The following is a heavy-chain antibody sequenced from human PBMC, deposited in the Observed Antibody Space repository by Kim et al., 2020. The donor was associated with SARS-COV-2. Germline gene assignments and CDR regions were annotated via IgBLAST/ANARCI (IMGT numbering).Heavy chain of an antibody. Sequence: SVKVSCKASGGTFSSYAISWVRQAPGQGLEWMGGIIPIFGTANYAQKFQGRVTITADESTSTAYMELSSLRSEDTAVYYCARDQVGRYSSGPAYYGMDVWGQGSTVTVSS. CDR3: ARDQVGRYSSGPAYYGMDV. CDR2: IIPIFGTA. V-gene: IGHV1-69*13. D-gene: IGHD6-19*01. CDR1: GGTFSSYA. J-gene: IGHJ6*02.